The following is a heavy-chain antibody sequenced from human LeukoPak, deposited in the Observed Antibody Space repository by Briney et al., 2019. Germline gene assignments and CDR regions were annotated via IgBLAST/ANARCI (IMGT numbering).Heavy chain of an antibody. Sequence: ASVKVSCKASGYTFTGYYMHWVRQAPGQGLEWMGWINPKSGGTNYAQKFQGRVTMTRDTSISTAYMELNRLRSDDMAMYYCAREIDYGSDPVAWFDPWGQGTLVTVSS. CDR2: INPKSGGT. D-gene: IGHD3-10*01. CDR3: AREIDYGSDPVAWFDP. CDR1: GYTFTGYY. V-gene: IGHV1-2*02. J-gene: IGHJ5*02.